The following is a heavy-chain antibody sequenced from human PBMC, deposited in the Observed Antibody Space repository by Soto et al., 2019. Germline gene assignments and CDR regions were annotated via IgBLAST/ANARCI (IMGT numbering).Heavy chain of an antibody. D-gene: IGHD5-12*01. V-gene: IGHV4-31*03. Sequence: SETLSLTCTVSGVSISGGTYDWTWIRQHPGKGLEWVGYIHYSGTTYYNPSLKSRVTISVDTSKNQFSLKLSSVTAADTAVYFCARVYRSHSYYYGLDVWGQGTTVTVSS. CDR2: IHYSGTT. CDR1: GVSISGGTYD. CDR3: ARVYRSHSYYYGLDV. J-gene: IGHJ6*02.